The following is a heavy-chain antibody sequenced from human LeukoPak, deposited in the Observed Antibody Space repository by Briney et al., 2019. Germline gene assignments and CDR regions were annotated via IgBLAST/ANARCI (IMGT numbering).Heavy chain of an antibody. D-gene: IGHD2-2*02. CDR3: ARGPYTDY. V-gene: IGHV3-21*01. CDR2: INSYSTNI. CDR1: GFTFSTYS. Sequence: PGGSLRLSCTASGFTFSTYSMNWVRQAPGKGLEWVSSINSYSTNIYYADSVKGQFTISRDNAKNSLYLQMNSLRAEDTALYYCARGPYTDYWGQGTLVTVSS. J-gene: IGHJ4*02.